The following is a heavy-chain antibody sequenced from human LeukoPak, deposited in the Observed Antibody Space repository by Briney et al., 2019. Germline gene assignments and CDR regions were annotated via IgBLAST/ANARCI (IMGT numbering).Heavy chain of an antibody. Sequence: GGCPRISCAGSGFTVSGKYKRWGRPAPGGGGGGGSSLWGSSSYIYYADSMKGRFTISRDNGKNSLYLQMNSLRAEDTAVYFCARGSSNVAARDNWFDPWGQGTLVTVSS. V-gene: IGHV3-21*01. D-gene: IGHD6-6*01. CDR1: GFTVSGKY. CDR2: LWGSSSYI. J-gene: IGHJ5*02. CDR3: ARGSSNVAARDNWFDP.